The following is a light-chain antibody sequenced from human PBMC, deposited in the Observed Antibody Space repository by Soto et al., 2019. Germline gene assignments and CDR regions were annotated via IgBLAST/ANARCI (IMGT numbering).Light chain of an antibody. Sequence: DIQLRQSPSSLSASVGDRVTITCRASQDIENYLAWYQQRPGKVPKLLTYGATTFQPGVPSRFSGSGSGTDITVTISTLHPEGVETYDWQNCKSAVFNCGPGTKVDTK. CDR1: QDIENY. V-gene: IGKV1-27*01. J-gene: IGKJ3*01. CDR2: GAT. CDR3: QNCKSAVFN.